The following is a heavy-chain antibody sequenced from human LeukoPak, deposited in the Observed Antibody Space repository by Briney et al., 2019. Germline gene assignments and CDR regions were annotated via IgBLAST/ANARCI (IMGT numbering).Heavy chain of an antibody. CDR3: TTVSGAASSGYSH. V-gene: IGHV3-23*01. Sequence: GGSLRLSCAASGFTFSSYAMSWVRQAPGKGLEWVSAISNSGGSAYYPDSLKGRFTISRDNSKYTLYLQMNSLKTEDTAVYYCTTVSGAASSGYSHWGQGTLVTVSS. D-gene: IGHD3-22*01. CDR1: GFTFSSYA. CDR2: ISNSGGSA. J-gene: IGHJ4*02.